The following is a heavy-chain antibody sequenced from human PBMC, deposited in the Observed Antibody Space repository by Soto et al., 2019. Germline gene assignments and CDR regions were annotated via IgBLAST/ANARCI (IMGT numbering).Heavy chain of an antibody. J-gene: IGHJ4*02. D-gene: IGHD6-19*01. CDR2: INHSGNT. CDR1: DGSFSDYY. Sequence: PSETLSLAYIVYDGSFSDYYWSWIRQPPGKGLEWIGEINHSGNTNYNPSLKSRVTISIDTSKNQFSLKLNSVTAADTAVYYCGAIAMADWGQGTLVTVS. V-gene: IGHV4-34*01. CDR3: GAIAMAD.